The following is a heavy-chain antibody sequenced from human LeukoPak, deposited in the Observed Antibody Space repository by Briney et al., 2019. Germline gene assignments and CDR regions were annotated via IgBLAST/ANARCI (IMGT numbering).Heavy chain of an antibody. V-gene: IGHV4-59*12. CDR3: ANPARDFADSGAITW. J-gene: IGHJ4*02. CDR2: IYYSGST. Sequence: SETLSLTCTVSGGSISSYYWSWIRQPPGKGLEWIGYIYYSGSTSYNPSLKSRVTISVDTSKNQFSLKLSSVTAADTAVYYCANPARDFADSGAITWWGQGTLVTVSS. CDR1: GGSISSYY. D-gene: IGHD4-17*01.